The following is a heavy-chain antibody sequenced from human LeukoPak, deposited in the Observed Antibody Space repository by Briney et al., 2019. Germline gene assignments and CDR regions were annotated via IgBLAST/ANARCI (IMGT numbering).Heavy chain of an antibody. J-gene: IGHJ4*02. D-gene: IGHD2-2*01. CDR2: INPNSGGT. Sequence: ASVKVSCKASGYTFTGYYMHWVRQAPGQGLEWMGRINPNSGGTNYPQKFQGRVTMTRDTSNSTAYMELSRLRSDDTAVYSCARPPRYCSSTTCYNFDYWGQGTLVTVSS. V-gene: IGHV1-2*06. CDR1: GYTFTGYY. CDR3: ARPPRYCSSTTCYNFDY.